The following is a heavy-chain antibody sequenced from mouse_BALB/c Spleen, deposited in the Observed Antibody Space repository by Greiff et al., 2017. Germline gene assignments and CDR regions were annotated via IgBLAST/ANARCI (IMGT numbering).Heavy chain of an antibody. Sequence: EVQLVESGGGLVKPGGSLKLSCAASGFNFSDYYMYWVRQTPEKRLEWVATISDGGSYTYYPDSVKGRFTISRDNAKNNLYLQMSSLKSEDTAMYYFARWLRQNAMDYWGQGTSVTVSS. J-gene: IGHJ4*01. CDR3: ARWLRQNAMDY. CDR2: ISDGGSYT. V-gene: IGHV5-4*02. D-gene: IGHD2-2*01. CDR1: GFNFSDYY.